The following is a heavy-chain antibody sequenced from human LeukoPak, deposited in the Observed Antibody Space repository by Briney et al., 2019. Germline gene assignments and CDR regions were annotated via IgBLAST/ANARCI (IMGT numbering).Heavy chain of an antibody. V-gene: IGHV1-69*13. CDR3: ARCGTEYSNYYYFDY. Sequence: ASVKVSCKASGGTFSSYAISWVRQAPGQGLEWMGGIIPIFGTANYAQKFQGRVTITADESTSTAYMELSSLRSEDTAVYYCARCGTEYSNYYYFDYWGQGTLVTVSS. D-gene: IGHD4-11*01. CDR2: IIPIFGTA. J-gene: IGHJ4*02. CDR1: GGTFSSYA.